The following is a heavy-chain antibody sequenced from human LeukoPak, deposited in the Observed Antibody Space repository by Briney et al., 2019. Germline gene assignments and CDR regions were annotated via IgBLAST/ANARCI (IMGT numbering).Heavy chain of an antibody. Sequence: ASVKVSCKASGGTFSSYAISWVRQAPGQGLEWMGRIIPILGIANYAQKFQGRVTITADKSTSTAYMELSSLRSEDTAVYYCASGITMVRGVIITHQRTDDYWGQGTLVTVSS. V-gene: IGHV1-69*04. CDR2: IIPILGIA. CDR1: GGTFSSYA. CDR3: ASGITMVRGVIITHQRTDDY. J-gene: IGHJ4*02. D-gene: IGHD3-10*01.